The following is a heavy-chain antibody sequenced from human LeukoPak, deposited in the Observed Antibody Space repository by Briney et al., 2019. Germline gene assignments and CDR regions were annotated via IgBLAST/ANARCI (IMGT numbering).Heavy chain of an antibody. V-gene: IGHV3-7*01. CDR3: AREDTVAYFDY. CDR1: GFTFSSYW. CDR2: VKQDGSEK. Sequence: GGSVRLSCSASGFTFSSYWVTWVRQAPGKGLEWVANVKQDGSEKDYVDSVKGRFTISRDNAKNSLYLQMNSLRAEDTAVYYCAREDTVAYFDYWGQGTLVTVSS. D-gene: IGHD4-23*01. J-gene: IGHJ4*02.